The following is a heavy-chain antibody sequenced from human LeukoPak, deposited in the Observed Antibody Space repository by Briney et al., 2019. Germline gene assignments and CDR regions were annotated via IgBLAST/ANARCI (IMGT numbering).Heavy chain of an antibody. J-gene: IGHJ4*02. CDR3: ASSGYSYKDDY. V-gene: IGHV3-48*01. CDR2: ISSSSSTI. D-gene: IGHD5-18*01. CDR1: GFTFSSYS. Sequence: PGGSLRLSCAASGFTFSSYSMNWVRQAPGKGLEWVSYISSSSSTIYYADSVKGRFTISRDNAKNSLYLQMNSLRAEDTAVYYCASSGYSYKDDYWGQGTLVTVSS.